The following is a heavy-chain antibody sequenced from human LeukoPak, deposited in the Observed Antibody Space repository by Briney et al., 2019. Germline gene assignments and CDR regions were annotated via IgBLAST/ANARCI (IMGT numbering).Heavy chain of an antibody. CDR1: GASISSFY. D-gene: IGHD6-13*01. CDR2: IYYTGHA. J-gene: IGHJ4*02. Sequence: SSETLSLTCTVSGASISSFYWRWIRQPPGKGLEWIGYIYYTGHASYNPPLKSRVTISVDTSKNQFSLKLNSVTAADTAVYYCARLIAAAGTLPDYWGQGALVTVSS. CDR3: ARLIAAAGTLPDY. V-gene: IGHV4-59*01.